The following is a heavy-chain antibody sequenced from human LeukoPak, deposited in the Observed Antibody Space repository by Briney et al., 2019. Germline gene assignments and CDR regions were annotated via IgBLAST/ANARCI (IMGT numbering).Heavy chain of an antibody. V-gene: IGHV1-2*02. CDR2: INPNSGGT. CDR1: GYTFTGYY. D-gene: IGHD1-26*01. Sequence: ASVKVSCKASGYTFTGYYMHWVRQAPGQGLEWMGWINPNSGGTNYAQKFQGRVTMTRDTSISTAYMELSRLRSDDTAVYYCATWVGATTSAEYFQHWGQGTLVTVSS. CDR3: ATWVGATTSAEYFQH. J-gene: IGHJ1*01.